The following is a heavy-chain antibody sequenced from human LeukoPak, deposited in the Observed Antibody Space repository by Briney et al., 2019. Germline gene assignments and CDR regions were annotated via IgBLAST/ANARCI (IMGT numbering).Heavy chain of an antibody. D-gene: IGHD1-26*01. Sequence: SETLSLTCTVSGGSISSSSVYWGWIRQPPGKGLEWIATISYSGSTTSYNPSLKSRVTISVDTSKNQFSLKLSSVTAADTAVYYCARLLGSGPELTIDYWGQGTLVTVSS. J-gene: IGHJ4*02. V-gene: IGHV4-39*01. CDR1: GGSISSSSVY. CDR2: ISYSGSTT. CDR3: ARLLGSGPELTIDY.